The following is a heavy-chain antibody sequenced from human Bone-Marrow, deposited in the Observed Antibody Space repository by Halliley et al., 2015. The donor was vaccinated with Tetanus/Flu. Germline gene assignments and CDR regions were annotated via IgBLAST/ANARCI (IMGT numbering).Heavy chain of an antibody. V-gene: IGHV1-46*01. CDR2: INPSDGST. CDR1: GYTFTNCY. CDR3: AKDDGGSACRADWFDA. Sequence: QVQLVQSGAEVKEPGASAKVSCKASGYTFTNCYIHWIRQAPGHGLEWMGMINPSDGSTVYAQRFEGRVTLTSDTATSTIFMDLNSLRSDDTALYYCAKDDGGSACRADWFDAWGQGTLVTVSS. J-gene: IGHJ5*02. D-gene: IGHD2-15*01.